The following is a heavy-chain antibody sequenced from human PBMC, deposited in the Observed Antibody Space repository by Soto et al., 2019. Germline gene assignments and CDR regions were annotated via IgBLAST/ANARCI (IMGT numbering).Heavy chain of an antibody. CDR1: GFTFSSYA. CDR2: ISGSGGST. Sequence: SLRLSCAASGFTFSSYAMSWVRQAPGKGLEWVSAISGSGGSTYYADSVKGRFTISRDNSKNTLYLQMNSLRAEDTAVYYCASGPEGITMVRGTRGYFDYWGQGTLVTVSS. CDR3: ASGPEGITMVRGTRGYFDY. V-gene: IGHV3-23*01. J-gene: IGHJ4*02. D-gene: IGHD3-10*01.